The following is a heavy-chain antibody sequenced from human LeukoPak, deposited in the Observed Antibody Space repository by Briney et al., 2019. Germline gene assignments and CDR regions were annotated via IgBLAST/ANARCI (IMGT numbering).Heavy chain of an antibody. V-gene: IGHV1-46*01. CDR1: GYTFTNNY. CDR2: IYPRDGST. J-gene: IGHJ4*02. Sequence: ASVKVSCKASGYTFTNNYLHWVRQAPGQGLEWMGMIYPRDGSTSYAQNFQGRVTVTRDTSTTTVHMELRGLRSEDTAVYYCARGQEGFDYWGQGTVVTVSS. CDR3: ARGQEGFDY.